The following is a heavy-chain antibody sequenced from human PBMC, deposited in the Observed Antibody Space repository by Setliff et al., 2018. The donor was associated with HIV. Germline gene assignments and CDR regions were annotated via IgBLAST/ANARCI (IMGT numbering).Heavy chain of an antibody. D-gene: IGHD3-16*01. CDR1: GGTFSSYA. Sequence: SVKVSCKASGGTFSSYAISWVRQAPGQGLEWMGDIIPTFGPVHYAQKFQGRVTITADDSTRTVYMELSGLRSEDTALYYCARDYVLRGTSLGYWGQGTLVTVSS. J-gene: IGHJ4*02. CDR3: ARDYVLRGTSLGY. CDR2: IIPTFGPV. V-gene: IGHV1-69*13.